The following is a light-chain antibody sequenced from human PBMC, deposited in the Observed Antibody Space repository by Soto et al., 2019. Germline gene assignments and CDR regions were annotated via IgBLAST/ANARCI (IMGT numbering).Light chain of an antibody. Sequence: IQMTQSPSSLSSSVGDSVTVTCRASQSINIYLNWYQQKPGKAPTLLIYGASSLHSGVPSRFTGGGSRTDFTLTISSLQPEDFDTYYCQKSYRSPYTFGQGTKLEIK. V-gene: IGKV1-39*01. CDR2: GAS. CDR1: QSINIY. CDR3: QKSYRSPYT. J-gene: IGKJ2*01.